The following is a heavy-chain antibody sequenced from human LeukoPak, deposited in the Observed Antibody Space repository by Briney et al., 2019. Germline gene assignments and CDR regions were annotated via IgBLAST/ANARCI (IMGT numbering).Heavy chain of an antibody. CDR2: IYTSGST. V-gene: IGHV4-4*07. CDR1: GGSISSYY. CDR3: ARDPQVSGWYARNY. J-gene: IGHJ4*02. Sequence: SETLSLTCTVSGGSISSYYWSWIRQPAGKGLEWIGRIYTSGSTNYNPSLKSRVTMSVDTSKNQFSLKLSSVTAADMAVYYCARDPQVSGWYARNYWGQGTLVTVSS. D-gene: IGHD6-19*01.